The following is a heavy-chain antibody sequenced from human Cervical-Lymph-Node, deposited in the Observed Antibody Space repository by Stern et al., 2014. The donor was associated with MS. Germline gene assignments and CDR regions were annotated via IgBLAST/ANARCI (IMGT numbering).Heavy chain of an antibody. CDR1: GFTFSSYW. D-gene: IGHD6-13*01. CDR2: IKQDGSEK. J-gene: IGHJ4*02. Sequence: EVQLLESGGGLVQPGGSLRLSCAASGFTFSSYWMSWVRQAPGKGLEWVANIKQDGSEKYYVDSVKGRFTISRDNAKNSLYLQMNSLRAEDTAVYYCARARGSSWSRENYWGQGTLVTVSS. CDR3: ARARGSSWSRENY. V-gene: IGHV3-7*03.